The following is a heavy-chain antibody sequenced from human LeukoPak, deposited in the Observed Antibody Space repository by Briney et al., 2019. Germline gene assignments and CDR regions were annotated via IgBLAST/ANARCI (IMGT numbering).Heavy chain of an antibody. D-gene: IGHD6-19*01. CDR3: ARIGGWSTPRWFDP. Sequence: TSETLSLTCAVYGGSFSGYYWSWIRQPPGKGLEWIGEINHSGSTNYNPSLKSRVTISVDTSKNQFSLKLSSVTAADTAVYYCARIGGWSTPRWFDPWGQGTLVTVSP. V-gene: IGHV4-34*01. J-gene: IGHJ5*02. CDR2: INHSGST. CDR1: GGSFSGYY.